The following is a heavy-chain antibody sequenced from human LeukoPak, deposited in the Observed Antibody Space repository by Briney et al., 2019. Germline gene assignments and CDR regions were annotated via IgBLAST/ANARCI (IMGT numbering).Heavy chain of an antibody. CDR3: ASYYYDSSGYQK. D-gene: IGHD3-22*01. CDR2: IIPIFGTA. V-gene: IGHV1-69*13. CDR1: GGTFSSYA. Sequence: SVKVSCKASGGTFSSYAISWVRQAPGQGLEWMGGIIPIFGTANYAQKFQGRVTITADESTSTAYMELSSLRSEDTAVYYCASYYYDSSGYQKWGQGTLVTVSS. J-gene: IGHJ4*02.